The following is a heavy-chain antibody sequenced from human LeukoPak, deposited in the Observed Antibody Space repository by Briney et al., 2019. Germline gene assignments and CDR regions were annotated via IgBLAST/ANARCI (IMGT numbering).Heavy chain of an antibody. D-gene: IGHD6-13*01. CDR2: VHAGDSDA. V-gene: IGHV5-51*01. J-gene: IGHJ2*01. CDR3: ARFGYSTSLDIYLDV. Sequence: GESLKFPCQASGFTFTNYWIAWVRQMPGKGLEWMGIVHAGDSDARYSPSFQDQVTMSADKSISTAYLQWNSLRASDSAMYFCARFGYSTSLDIYLDVWGRGNLVPVSS. CDR1: GFTFTNYW.